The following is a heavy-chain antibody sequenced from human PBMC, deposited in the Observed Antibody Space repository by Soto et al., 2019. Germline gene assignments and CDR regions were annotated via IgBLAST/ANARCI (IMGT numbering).Heavy chain of an antibody. V-gene: IGHV4-59*12. D-gene: IGHD2-21*02. Sequence: SETLSLTCNVSGASIYTYYWNWIRQSPGKGLEWIGYISDGGSTNYNPSLKSRVTMSVDTSKNQFSLKLSSVTAADTAVYYCARDSLYCGGDCHDYWGQGTLVTVSS. CDR2: ISDGGST. CDR1: GASIYTYY. J-gene: IGHJ4*02. CDR3: ARDSLYCGGDCHDY.